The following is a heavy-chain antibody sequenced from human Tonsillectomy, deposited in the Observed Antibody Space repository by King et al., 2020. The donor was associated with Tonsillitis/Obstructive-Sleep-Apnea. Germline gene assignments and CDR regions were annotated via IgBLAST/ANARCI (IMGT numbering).Heavy chain of an antibody. CDR1: GFTFSSYG. J-gene: IGHJ4*02. D-gene: IGHD1-26*01. Sequence: VQLVESGGGVVQPGRSLRLSCAASGFTFSSYGMHWVRQAPGNGLEWVAVIWYDGSNKYYADSVKGRFTISRDNSKNTLYLQMNSLRAEDTAVYYCARDDGSYSPWGQGTLVTVSS. CDR2: IWYDGSNK. V-gene: IGHV3-33*01. CDR3: ARDDGSYSP.